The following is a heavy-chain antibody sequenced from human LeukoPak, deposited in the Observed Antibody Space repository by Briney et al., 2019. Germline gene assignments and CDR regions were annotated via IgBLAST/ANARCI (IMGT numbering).Heavy chain of an antibody. CDR3: ARDVSRGWFDP. V-gene: IGHV3-74*01. Sequence: GGSLRPPCAASGFTFSSYWMHWVRQAPGKGLVWVSRINSDGSSTSYADSVKGRFTISRDNAKNTLYLQMNSLRAEDTAVYYCARDVSRGWFDPWGQGTLVTVSS. CDR2: INSDGSST. J-gene: IGHJ5*02. D-gene: IGHD3-10*01. CDR1: GFTFSSYW.